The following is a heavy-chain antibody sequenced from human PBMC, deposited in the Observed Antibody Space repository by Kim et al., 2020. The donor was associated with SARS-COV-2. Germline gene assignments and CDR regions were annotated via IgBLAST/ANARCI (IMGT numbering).Heavy chain of an antibody. CDR1: GGSISSRSYY. Sequence: SETLSLTCTVSGGSISSRSYYWGWIRQPPGKGLEWIGSVYYSGNTYYSPSLKSRVTISVDTSKNQFSLKLSSVIAADTAVYYCARRTSVSGTYYTDYWGQGTLVTVSS. J-gene: IGHJ4*02. CDR3: ARRTSVSGTYYTDY. V-gene: IGHV4-39*01. CDR2: VYYSGNT. D-gene: IGHD3-10*01.